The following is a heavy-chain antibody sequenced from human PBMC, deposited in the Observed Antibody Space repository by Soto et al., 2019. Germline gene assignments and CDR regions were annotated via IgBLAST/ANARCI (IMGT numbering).Heavy chain of an antibody. Sequence: SQTLSLTCAISGDGVSSHSAAWNWITQSPSRGLEWLGRTYYRSKWYTDYALSLESRIIINSDTSKNQISLHLSSMTPDDAAVYYCARDPYFLNYFDSWRQGTLVTVSS. CDR2: TYYRSKWYT. V-gene: IGHV6-1*01. CDR3: ARDPYFLNYFDS. D-gene: IGHD1-26*01. J-gene: IGHJ4*02. CDR1: GDGVSSHSAA.